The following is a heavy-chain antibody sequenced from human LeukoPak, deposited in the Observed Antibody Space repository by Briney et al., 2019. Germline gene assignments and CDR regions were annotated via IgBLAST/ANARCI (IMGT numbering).Heavy chain of an antibody. V-gene: IGHV3-21*01. Sequence: GGSLRLSCAASGFTFSSYSMNWVRQAPGKGLEWVSSISSSSSYIYYADSVKGRFTISRDNAKNSLYLQMNSPRAEDTAVYYCASSKWEFLRLFDYWGQGTLVTVSS. CDR3: ASSKWEFLRLFDY. CDR2: ISSSSSYI. D-gene: IGHD1-26*01. CDR1: GFTFSSYS. J-gene: IGHJ4*02.